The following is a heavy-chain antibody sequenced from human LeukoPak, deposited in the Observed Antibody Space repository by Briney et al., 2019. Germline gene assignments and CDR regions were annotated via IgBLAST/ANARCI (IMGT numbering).Heavy chain of an antibody. Sequence: ASVKVSCKASGGTFSSYAISWVRQAPGQGLEWMGGIIPIFGTANYAQKFQGRVTITADESTSTAYMELSSLRSEDTAVYYCARGSRDGYNYGRFDYWGQGTLVTVSS. V-gene: IGHV1-69*13. CDR1: GGTFSSYA. J-gene: IGHJ4*02. D-gene: IGHD5-24*01. CDR3: ARGSRDGYNYGRFDY. CDR2: IIPIFGTA.